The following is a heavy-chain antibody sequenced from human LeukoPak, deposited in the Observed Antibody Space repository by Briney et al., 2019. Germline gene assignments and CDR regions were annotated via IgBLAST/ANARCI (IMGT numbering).Heavy chain of an antibody. CDR1: GGTFSSYA. D-gene: IGHD3-3*01. J-gene: IGHJ4*02. Sequence: GASVKVSCKASGGTFSSYAISWVRQAPGRGLEWMGGIIPIFGTANYAQKFQGRVTITTYESTSTAYMELSSLRSEDTAVYYCARAVPYYDFWSGYLYWGQGTLVTVSS. CDR2: IIPIFGTA. V-gene: IGHV1-69*05. CDR3: ARAVPYYDFWSGYLY.